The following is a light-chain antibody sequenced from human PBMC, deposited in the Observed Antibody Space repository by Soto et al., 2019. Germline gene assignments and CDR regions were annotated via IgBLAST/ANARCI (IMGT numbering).Light chain of an antibody. CDR2: AAS. CDR1: QGSSRS. Sequence: DIPMTQSPSSVSAFVGDRVIITCRASQGSSRSLAWYQQKSGEAPKLLSYAASNLQSGVPSRFSGSGSGTDFTLTITRLQPEDFATYYCQQANSFPFTFGPGTKVDIK. CDR3: QQANSFPFT. J-gene: IGKJ3*01. V-gene: IGKV1-12*01.